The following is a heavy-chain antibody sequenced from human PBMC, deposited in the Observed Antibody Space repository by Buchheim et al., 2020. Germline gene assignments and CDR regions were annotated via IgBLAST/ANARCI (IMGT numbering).Heavy chain of an antibody. CDR2: ITGTSSYT. V-gene: IGHV3-21*01. J-gene: IGHJ6*02. Sequence: EVQLVESGGGLVKPGGSLRLSCAASGFTFSTYSMNWVRQAPGKGLEWVSCITGTSSYTHSADSVKGRFTISSDKAQNSMYLQMNSLRAEDTAVYYCARNVGSSYYYGMDVWGQGTT. CDR1: GFTFSTYS. CDR3: ARNVGSSYYYGMDV. D-gene: IGHD3-10*01.